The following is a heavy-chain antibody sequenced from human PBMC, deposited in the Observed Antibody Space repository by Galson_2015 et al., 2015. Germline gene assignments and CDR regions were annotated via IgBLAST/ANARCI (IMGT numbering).Heavy chain of an antibody. V-gene: IGHV3-33*08. CDR1: GFTFSSYG. J-gene: IGHJ4*02. CDR2: IWYDGSNK. Sequence: SLRLSCAASGFTFSSYGMHWVRQAPGKGLEWVVVIWYDGSNKYYKGSVKRRFTISRDNSKKTLYLQMNSLRAEDTAVYYCARDESMSAAGTDYRRQGTLVTVSA. CDR3: ARDESMSAAGTDY. D-gene: IGHD6-13*01.